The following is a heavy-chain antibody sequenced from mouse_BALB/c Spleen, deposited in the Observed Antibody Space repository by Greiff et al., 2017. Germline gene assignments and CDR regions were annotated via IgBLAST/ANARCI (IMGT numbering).Heavy chain of an antibody. D-gene: IGHD1-2*01. CDR1: GFTFSSYT. CDR3: TRGEKFITTATGFAY. V-gene: IGHV5-6-4*01. Sequence: EVMLVESGGGLVKPGGSLKLSCAASGFTFSSYTMSWVRQTPEKRLEWVATISSGGSYTYYPDSVKGRFTISRDNAKNTLYLQMSSLKSEDTAMYYCTRGEKFITTATGFAYWGQGTLVTVSA. J-gene: IGHJ3*01. CDR2: ISSGGSYT.